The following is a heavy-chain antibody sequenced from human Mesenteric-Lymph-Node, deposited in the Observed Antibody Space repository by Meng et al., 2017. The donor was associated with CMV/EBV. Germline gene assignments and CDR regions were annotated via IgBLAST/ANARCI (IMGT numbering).Heavy chain of an antibody. CDR3: ARTYDSSGYRGDY. J-gene: IGHJ4*02. Sequence: GGSLRLSCAASGFTFSSYAMHWVRQAPGKGLEWVAVISYDGSNKYYADSVKGRFTISRDNAKNSLYLQMNSLRAEDTAVYYCARTYDSSGYRGDYWGQGTLVTVSS. CDR2: ISYDGSNK. CDR1: GFTFSSYA. V-gene: IGHV3-30-3*01. D-gene: IGHD3-22*01.